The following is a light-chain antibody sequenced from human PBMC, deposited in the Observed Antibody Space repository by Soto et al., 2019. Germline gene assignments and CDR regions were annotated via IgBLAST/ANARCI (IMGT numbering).Light chain of an antibody. V-gene: IGKV1-5*03. CDR1: QSISSW. Sequence: DIQMTQSPSTLSASVGDRVTITCRASQSISSWLAWYQQKPGKAPKLLIYKASNLEGGVPSGFSGSGSGTEFTLTISSLQTDDFATYYCQQYNSFPYTFGQGTKLEI. CDR2: KAS. CDR3: QQYNSFPYT. J-gene: IGKJ2*01.